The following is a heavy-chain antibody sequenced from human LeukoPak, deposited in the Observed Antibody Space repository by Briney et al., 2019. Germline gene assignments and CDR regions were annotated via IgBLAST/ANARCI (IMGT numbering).Heavy chain of an antibody. V-gene: IGHV4-4*02. CDR3: ARSHYDSSGSPIFGLGVDY. Sequence: SETLSLTCAVSGGSISSSNWWSWVRQPPGKGLEWIGEIYHSGSTNYNPSLKSRVTISVDKSKNQFSLNLSSVTAADTAVYYCARSHYDSSGSPIFGLGVDYWGQGTLVTVSS. CDR1: GGSISSSNW. J-gene: IGHJ4*02. CDR2: IYHSGST. D-gene: IGHD3-22*01.